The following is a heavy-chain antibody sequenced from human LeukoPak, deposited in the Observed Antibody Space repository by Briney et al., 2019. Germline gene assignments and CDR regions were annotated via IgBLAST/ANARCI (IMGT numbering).Heavy chain of an antibody. CDR3: AKADLDWLFRFAPNWFDP. J-gene: IGHJ5*02. CDR1: GFTFSSYW. Sequence: GGSLRLSCAASGFTFSSYWMHWVRQAPGKGLVWVSRINSDGSSTSYADSVKGRFTISRDNAKNTLYLQMNSLRAEDTAVYYCAKADLDWLFRFAPNWFDPWGQGTLVTVSS. D-gene: IGHD3-9*01. V-gene: IGHV3-74*01. CDR2: INSDGSST.